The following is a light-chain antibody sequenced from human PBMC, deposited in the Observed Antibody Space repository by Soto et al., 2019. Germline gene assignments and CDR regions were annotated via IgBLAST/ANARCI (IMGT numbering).Light chain of an antibody. Sequence: QLVLTQPASVSGSPGQSITISCTGTSSDVGGYNYVSWYQQHPGKAPKLMIYKVSNRPSGVSNRFSGSKSGNTASLTISGLQAEDEADYYCSSYTSSSTPYVFGTGTKLTVL. CDR1: SSDVGGYNY. CDR2: KVS. CDR3: SSYTSSSTPYV. V-gene: IGLV2-14*01. J-gene: IGLJ1*01.